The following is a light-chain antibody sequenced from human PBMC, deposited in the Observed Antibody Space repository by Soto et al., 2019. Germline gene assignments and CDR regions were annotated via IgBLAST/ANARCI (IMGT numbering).Light chain of an antibody. V-gene: IGLV2-8*01. Sequence: QSVLTQPRSACGSPGQSVTISCTGTSSDVGGYNYVSWYQQHPGKAPKLVIYEVSKRPSGVPDRFSGSKSGNTASLTVSGLQAEDEADYYCSSYAGSNNFDVFGTGTKVTVL. CDR3: SSYAGSNNFDV. CDR1: SSDVGGYNY. CDR2: EVS. J-gene: IGLJ1*01.